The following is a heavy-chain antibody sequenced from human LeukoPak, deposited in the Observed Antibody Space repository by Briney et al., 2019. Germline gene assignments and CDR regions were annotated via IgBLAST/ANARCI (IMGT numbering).Heavy chain of an antibody. CDR2: IYTSGST. D-gene: IGHD3-10*01. J-gene: IGHJ4*02. CDR1: GGSISSYY. Sequence: NPSETLSLTCTVSGGSISSYYWSWIRQPPGKGLEWIGYIYTSGSTNYNPSLKSRVTISVDTSKNQFSLKLSSVTAADTAVYYCARGEETNYGSGSLLSYWGQGTLVTVSS. CDR3: ARGEETNYGSGSLLSY. V-gene: IGHV4-4*09.